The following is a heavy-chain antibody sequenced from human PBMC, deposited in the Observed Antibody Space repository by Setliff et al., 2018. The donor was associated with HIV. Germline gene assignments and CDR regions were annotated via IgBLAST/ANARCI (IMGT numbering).Heavy chain of an antibody. Sequence: ASVKVSCKASGYSFTGHYIHWVRQAPGQGLEWLGRIDPNSGGTKYAQKFQGRVTMTRDTSISTIYMELSRLRSDDTAVYYCARDVRDGFEEWFSTLDDGMDVWGQGTTVTVSS. CDR3: ARDVRDGFEEWFSTLDDGMDV. CDR2: IDPNSGGT. CDR1: GYSFTGHY. J-gene: IGHJ6*02. D-gene: IGHD3-3*01. V-gene: IGHV1-2*06.